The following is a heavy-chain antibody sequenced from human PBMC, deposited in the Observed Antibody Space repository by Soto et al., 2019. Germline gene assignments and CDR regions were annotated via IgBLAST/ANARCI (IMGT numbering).Heavy chain of an antibody. CDR3: ARLTASISTGATYFQD. V-gene: IGHV4-59*08. J-gene: IGHJ1*01. Sequence: PSETLSLTCSVSGGSISPYYWSWIRQPPGKGLEWIGYIYYSGSTNYNPSLKSRVTISVNTSKNQFSLRLSSVTAADTAVYYCARLTASISTGATYFQDWGQGALVTSPQ. CDR2: IYYSGST. CDR1: GGSISPYY. D-gene: IGHD1-1*01.